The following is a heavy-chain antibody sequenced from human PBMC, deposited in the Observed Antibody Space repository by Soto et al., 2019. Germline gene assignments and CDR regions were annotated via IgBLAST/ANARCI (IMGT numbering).Heavy chain of an antibody. CDR1: GYTFITYG. Sequence: QVQLVQSGAEVKKPGASVKVSCKASGYTFITYGISWVRQAPGQGLEWMGCISAYSGSTKFAQKLQGRVTMTTDTSTTTAYMELRSLTSDDTAVYYCARDFTKSSSWPYYFDYWGQGTLVTVSS. CDR3: ARDFTKSSSWPYYFDY. D-gene: IGHD6-13*01. V-gene: IGHV1-18*01. J-gene: IGHJ4*02. CDR2: ISAYSGST.